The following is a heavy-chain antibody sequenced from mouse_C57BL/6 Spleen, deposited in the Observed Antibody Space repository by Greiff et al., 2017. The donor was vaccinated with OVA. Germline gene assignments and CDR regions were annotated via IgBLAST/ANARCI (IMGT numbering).Heavy chain of an antibody. J-gene: IGHJ3*01. V-gene: IGHV1-50*01. Sequence: QVQLQQPGAELVKPGASVKLSCKASGYTFTSYWMQWVKQRPGQGLEWIGEIDPSDSYTNYTQQFKGKATLTVDTSSSTAYMQLSSLTSEDSAVYYCASYSNCAAYWGQGTLVTVSA. CDR2: IDPSDSYT. CDR3: ASYSNCAAY. D-gene: IGHD2-5*01. CDR1: GYTFTSYW.